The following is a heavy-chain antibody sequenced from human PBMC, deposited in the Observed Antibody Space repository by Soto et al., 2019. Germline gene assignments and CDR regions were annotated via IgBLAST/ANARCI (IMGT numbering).Heavy chain of an antibody. CDR3: ARRLGYCTNGVCYRYYYYYMDV. Sequence: SETLSLTCTVSGGSISSSSYYWGWIRQPPGKGLEWIGSIYYSGSTYYNPSLKSRVTISVDTSKNQFSLKLSSVTAADTAVYYCARRLGYCTNGVCYRYYYYYMDVWGKGTTVTVSS. CDR1: GGSISSSSYY. V-gene: IGHV4-39*01. D-gene: IGHD2-8*01. CDR2: IYYSGST. J-gene: IGHJ6*03.